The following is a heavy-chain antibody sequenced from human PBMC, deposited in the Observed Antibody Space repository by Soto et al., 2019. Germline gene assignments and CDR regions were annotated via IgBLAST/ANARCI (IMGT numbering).Heavy chain of an antibody. CDR1: GFTFSGSA. CDR3: TGYCSGGSCYSGSDY. V-gene: IGHV3-73*01. J-gene: IGHJ4*02. D-gene: IGHD2-15*01. Sequence: PGGSLRLSCAASGFTFSGSAMHWVRQASGKGLEWVGRIRSKANSYATAYAASVKGRFTISRDDSKNTAYLQMNSLKTEDTAVYYCTGYCSGGSCYSGSDYWGQGTLVTVSS. CDR2: IRSKANSYAT.